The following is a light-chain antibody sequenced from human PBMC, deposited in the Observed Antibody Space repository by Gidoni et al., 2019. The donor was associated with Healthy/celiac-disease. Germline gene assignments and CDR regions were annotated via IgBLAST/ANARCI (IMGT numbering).Light chain of an antibody. CDR3: SSYTSSSPL. CDR1: SSDVGGYNY. J-gene: IGLJ2*01. Sequence: QSALTQPASVPGSPGQSITISCTGTSSDVGGYNYVSWYQQHPGKAPKLMIYEVSNRPSGVSNRFSGSKSGNTASLTISGLQAEDEADYYCSSYTSSSPLFGGGTKLTVL. CDR2: EVS. V-gene: IGLV2-14*01.